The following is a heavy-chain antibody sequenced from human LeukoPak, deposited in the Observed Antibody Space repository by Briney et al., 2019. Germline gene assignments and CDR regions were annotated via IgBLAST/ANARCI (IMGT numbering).Heavy chain of an antibody. CDR2: ISYDGSNK. CDR1: GFTFSSYA. D-gene: IGHD5-24*01. V-gene: IGHV3-30-3*01. J-gene: IGHJ5*02. Sequence: GGSLRLSCAASGFTFSSYAMHWVRQAPGKGLEWVAVISYDGSNKYYADSVKGRFTISRDNSKNTLYLQMNSLRAEDTAVYYCARGSRWQLLNWFDPWGQGTLVTVSS. CDR3: ARGSRWQLLNWFDP.